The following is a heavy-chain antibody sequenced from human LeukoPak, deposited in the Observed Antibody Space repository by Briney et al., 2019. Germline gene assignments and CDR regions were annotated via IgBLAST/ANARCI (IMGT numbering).Heavy chain of an antibody. Sequence: PGESLKISCKGSGYSFTSYWIGWVRQMPGKGLEWMAIVYPIDSDTRYTPSFEGQVTTSADRSISSAYLQLRSLQASDTAMYYCVRGGGDSGDFDYWGQGTLVTVSS. CDR2: VYPIDSDT. CDR1: GYSFTSYW. J-gene: IGHJ4*02. D-gene: IGHD2-21*02. V-gene: IGHV5-51*01. CDR3: VRGGGDSGDFDY.